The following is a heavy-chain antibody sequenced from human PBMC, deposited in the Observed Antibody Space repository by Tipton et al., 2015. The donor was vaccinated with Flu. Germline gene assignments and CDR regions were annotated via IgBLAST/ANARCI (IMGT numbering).Heavy chain of an antibody. D-gene: IGHD2-15*01. Sequence: TLSLTCSVSGVSINSGSFYWSWIRQPAGKGLEWGGRIHTNGGTDYAAPLEGRVTISGDTSKNQVSLKLSSVTAADPAVYYRAAHGSGGSCSHAFDIWGQWTMVTVSS. CDR1: GVSINSGSFY. V-gene: IGHV4-61*02. J-gene: IGHJ3*02. CDR3: AAHGSGGSCSHAFDI. CDR2: IHTNGGT.